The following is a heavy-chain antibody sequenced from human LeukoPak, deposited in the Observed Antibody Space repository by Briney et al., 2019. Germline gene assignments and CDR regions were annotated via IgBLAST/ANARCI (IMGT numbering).Heavy chain of an antibody. J-gene: IGHJ4*02. CDR3: AKEYSGSFSPFPSYFDY. V-gene: IGHV3-23*01. D-gene: IGHD1-26*01. Sequence: GGSLRLSCAASEFTFSTYAMNWVRQAPGKGLEWVSAISGSGAKTYYADFVKGRFTISRDNSKNTLYLQMNSLRAEDTAVYYCAKEYSGSFSPFPSYFDYWGQGTLVTVSS. CDR2: ISGSGAKT. CDR1: EFTFSTYA.